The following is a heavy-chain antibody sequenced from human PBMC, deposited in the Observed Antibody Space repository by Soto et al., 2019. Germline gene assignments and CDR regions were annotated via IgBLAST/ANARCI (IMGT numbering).Heavy chain of an antibody. CDR3: ARHILGSCSSTSCSENFDY. J-gene: IGHJ4*02. CDR2: IIPIFGTA. D-gene: IGHD2-2*03. CDR1: GGTFSSYA. Sequence: QVQLVQSGAEVKKPGSSVKVSCKASGGTFSSYAISWVRQAPGQGLEWMGGIIPIFGTANYAQKFQGRVTITADESTSTDYMELSSLRSEDTAVYYCARHILGSCSSTSCSENFDYWGQGTLVTVSS. V-gene: IGHV1-69*01.